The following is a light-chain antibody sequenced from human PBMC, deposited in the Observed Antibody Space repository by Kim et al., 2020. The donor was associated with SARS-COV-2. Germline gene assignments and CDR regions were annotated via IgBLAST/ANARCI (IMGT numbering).Light chain of an antibody. CDR2: GAS. J-gene: IGKJ2*01. CDR1: QSVSSSY. V-gene: IGKV3-20*01. Sequence: SPGERATLSCRASQSVSSSYLAWYQQKPGQAPRLLIYGASSRATGIPDRFSGSGSGTDFTLTISRLEPEDFAVYYCQQYGSSPYTFGQGTKLEI. CDR3: QQYGSSPYT.